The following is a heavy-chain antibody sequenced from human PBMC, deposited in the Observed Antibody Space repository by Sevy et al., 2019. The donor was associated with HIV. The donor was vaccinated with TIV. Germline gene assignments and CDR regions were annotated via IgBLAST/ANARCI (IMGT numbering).Heavy chain of an antibody. D-gene: IGHD3-22*01. CDR2: INWNGGST. CDR3: ARSVRNYYDSSGADDVFDV. CDR1: GFTFDDYG. Sequence: GGSLRLSCAASGFTFDDYGMSWVRQAPGKGLEWVSGINWNGGSTGYAESVKGRFTISRDNAKNSLYLQMNSLRAEDTALYYCARSVRNYYDSSGADDVFDVWGQGTMVTVSS. V-gene: IGHV3-20*04. J-gene: IGHJ3*01.